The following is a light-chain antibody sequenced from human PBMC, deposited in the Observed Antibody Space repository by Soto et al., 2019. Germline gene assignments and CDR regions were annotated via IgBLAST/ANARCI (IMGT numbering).Light chain of an antibody. CDR2: GAS. CDR1: QSVRNY. Sequence: EIVLTQSPATLSLSPGGRATLSCRASQSVRNYLAWYQHKPGQAPRLLISGASNRATGIPDRFSGSGSGTDFTLTISRLEPEDFALYYCQQYGGSPMTFGQGTRLEIK. V-gene: IGKV3-20*01. J-gene: IGKJ5*01. CDR3: QQYGGSPMT.